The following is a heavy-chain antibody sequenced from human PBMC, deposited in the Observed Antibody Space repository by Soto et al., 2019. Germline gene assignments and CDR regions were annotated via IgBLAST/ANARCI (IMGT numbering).Heavy chain of an antibody. CDR1: CGSFTGYY. D-gene: IGHD3-3*01. CDR3: AMEWLDFDY. J-gene: IGHJ4*02. Sequence: PXXTLSLTCAVYCGSFTGYYWSWIRQPPGKGLEWXGEINXSGSTTYNQSXXSRVTISXXTSKNQLSLKPSSVTAADTAVYYCAMEWLDFDYWGQGTLVTVSS. V-gene: IGHV4-34*01. CDR2: INXSGST.